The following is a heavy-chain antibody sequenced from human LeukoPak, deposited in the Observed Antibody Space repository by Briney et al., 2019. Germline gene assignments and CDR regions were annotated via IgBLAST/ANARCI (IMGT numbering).Heavy chain of an antibody. CDR3: ARGSPFDY. CDR1: GDSVSSNSGA. D-gene: IGHD1-26*01. Sequence: SQTLSLTCAISGDSVSSNSGAWNWIRQSPSRGLEWLGRTYYRSKWYIEYAPSVKSRITINPDTSKNQFSLQLNSVTPEDTAVYYCARGSPFDYWGQGILVTVSS. CDR2: TYYRSKWYI. J-gene: IGHJ4*02. V-gene: IGHV6-1*01.